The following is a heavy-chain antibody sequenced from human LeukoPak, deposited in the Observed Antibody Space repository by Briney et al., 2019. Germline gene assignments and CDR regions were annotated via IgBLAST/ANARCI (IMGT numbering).Heavy chain of an antibody. J-gene: IGHJ5*02. CDR3: ARWLTASLYSWFDP. V-gene: IGHV4-59*08. D-gene: IGHD2-21*02. CDR2: IYYSGST. CDR1: GGSISSYY. Sequence: SETLSLTCTVSGGSISSYYWSWIRQPPGKGLERIGYIYYSGSTNYNPSLKSRVTISVDTSKNQFSLKLSSVTAADTAVYYCARWLTASLYSWFDPWGQGTLVTVSS.